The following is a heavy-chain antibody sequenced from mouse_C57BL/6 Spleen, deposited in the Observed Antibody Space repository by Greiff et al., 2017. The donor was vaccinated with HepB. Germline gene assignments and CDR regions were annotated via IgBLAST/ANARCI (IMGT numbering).Heavy chain of an antibody. CDR1: GFTFSDYG. V-gene: IGHV5-17*01. D-gene: IGHD1-1*01. CDR3: ARLGSSIYAMDY. CDR2: ISSGSSTI. Sequence: VQLKESGGGLVKPGGSLKLSCAASGFTFSDYGMHWVRQAPEKGLEWVAYISSGSSTIYYADTVKGRFTISRDNAKNTLFLQMTSLRSEDTAMYYCARLGSSIYAMDYWGQGTSVTVSS. J-gene: IGHJ4*01.